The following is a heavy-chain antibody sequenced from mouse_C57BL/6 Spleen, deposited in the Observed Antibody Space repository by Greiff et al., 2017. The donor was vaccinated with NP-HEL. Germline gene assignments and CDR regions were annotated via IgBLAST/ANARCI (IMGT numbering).Heavy chain of an antibody. CDR3: ARPYYDYDGGYAMDY. CDR2: IDPSDSYT. J-gene: IGHJ4*01. Sequence: VQLQQPGAELVRPGTSVKLSCKASGYTFTSYWMHWVKQRPGQGLEWIGVIDPSDSYTNYNQKFKGKATLTVDTSSSTAYMQLSSLTSEDSAVYYCARPYYDYDGGYAMDYWGQGTSVTVSS. D-gene: IGHD2-4*01. CDR1: GYTFTSYW. V-gene: IGHV1-59*01.